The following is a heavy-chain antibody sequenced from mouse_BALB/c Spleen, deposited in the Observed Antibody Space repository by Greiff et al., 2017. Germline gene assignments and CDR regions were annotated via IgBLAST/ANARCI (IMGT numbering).Heavy chain of an antibody. J-gene: IGHJ3*01. CDR3: ARGNYRYDGFAY. CDR2: ILPGSGST. Sequence: VQGVESGAELMKPGASVKISCKATGYTFSSYWIEWVKQRPGHGLEWIGEILPGSGSTNYNEKFKGKATFTADTSSNTAYMQLSSLTSEDSAVYYCARGNYRYDGFAYWGQGTLVTVSA. V-gene: IGHV1-9*01. D-gene: IGHD2-14*01. CDR1: GYTFSSYW.